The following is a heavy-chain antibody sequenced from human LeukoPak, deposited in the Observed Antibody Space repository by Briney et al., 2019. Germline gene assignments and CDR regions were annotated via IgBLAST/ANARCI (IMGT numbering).Heavy chain of an antibody. CDR1: GFTFSSYS. CDR2: INSDGSST. D-gene: IGHD1-1*01. J-gene: IGHJ4*02. V-gene: IGHV3-74*01. CDR3: TRAGGPGTIDY. Sequence: GGSLRLSCAASGFTFSSYSMNWVRQAPGKGLVWVSRINSDGSSTRYADSVKGRFTISRDNAKNTLYLQMNSLRAEDSAVYYCTRAGGPGTIDYWGQGTLVTVSS.